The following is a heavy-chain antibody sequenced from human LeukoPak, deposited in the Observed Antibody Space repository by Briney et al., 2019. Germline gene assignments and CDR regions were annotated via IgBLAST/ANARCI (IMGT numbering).Heavy chain of an antibody. J-gene: IGHJ3*01. CDR1: GFTFTNHP. CDR3: ARAFRPASDPHDFYDF. D-gene: IGHD3/OR15-3a*01. V-gene: IGHV3-64*02. Sequence: GGSLRLSCAASGFTFTNHPMHWVRQTPGKRLEYVSAISPSGHRTWYADSVRGRFTISRDNSKNTMYLQMGSLRPEDMGVYYCARAFRPASDPHDFYDFWGRGTTVTVSS. CDR2: ISPSGHRT.